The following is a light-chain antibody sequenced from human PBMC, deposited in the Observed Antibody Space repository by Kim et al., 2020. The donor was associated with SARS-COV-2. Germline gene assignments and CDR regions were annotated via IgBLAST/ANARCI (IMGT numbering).Light chain of an antibody. Sequence: QSVLTQPPSASGTPGQRVTISCSGSSCNIGGNNVIWYHHLPGTAPTLLIYSNNQRPPAVPDRFSGATSATSASLAIGGGQPEDEDAYYCAAWDDSRNGFVFGGGTQLTVL. V-gene: IGLV1-44*01. J-gene: IGLJ3*02. CDR1: SCNIGGNN. CDR3: AAWDDSRNGFV. CDR2: SNN.